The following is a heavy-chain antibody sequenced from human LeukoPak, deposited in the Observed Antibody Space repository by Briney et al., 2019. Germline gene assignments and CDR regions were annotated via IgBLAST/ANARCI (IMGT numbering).Heavy chain of an antibody. CDR2: IGGGDT. D-gene: IGHD2-8*01. CDR1: GFTFRNFA. J-gene: IGHJ4*02. CDR3: AKDGQSFNSMYDYFDS. V-gene: IGHV3-23*01. Sequence: GGSLRLSCSASGFTFRNFAISWIRQAPGKGLEWVSSIGGGDTHYADSVKGRFTISRDDSRSTVDLQMSSLRAEDTAVYYCAKDGQSFNSMYDYFDSWGQGTLVTVSS.